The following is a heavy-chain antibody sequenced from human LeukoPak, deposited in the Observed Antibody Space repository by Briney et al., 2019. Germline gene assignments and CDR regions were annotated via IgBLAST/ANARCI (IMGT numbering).Heavy chain of an antibody. Sequence: SETLSLTCTVSGGSISSYYWSWIRQPPGKGLEWIGYILYSGSTNYNPSLKSRVTISVDTSKNQFSLKLSSVTAADTAVHYCARRLYSSSFDYWGQGTLVTVSS. V-gene: IGHV4-59*12. D-gene: IGHD6-19*01. J-gene: IGHJ4*02. CDR3: ARRLYSSSFDY. CDR1: GGSISSYY. CDR2: ILYSGST.